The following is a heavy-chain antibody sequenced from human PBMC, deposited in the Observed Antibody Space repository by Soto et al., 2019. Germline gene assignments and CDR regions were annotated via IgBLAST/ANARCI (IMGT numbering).Heavy chain of an antibody. Sequence: EVQLVESGGGLVQPGGSLRLSCAASGFTFSSYSMNWVRQAPGKGLEWVSYISSSSSTIYYADSVKGRFTISRDNAKNSLYLQMNSLRDEETAVYYCARDRDIVVVEYYYYGMDVWGQGTTVTVSS. D-gene: IGHD2-15*01. CDR2: ISSSSSTI. CDR1: GFTFSSYS. J-gene: IGHJ6*02. V-gene: IGHV3-48*02. CDR3: ARDRDIVVVEYYYYGMDV.